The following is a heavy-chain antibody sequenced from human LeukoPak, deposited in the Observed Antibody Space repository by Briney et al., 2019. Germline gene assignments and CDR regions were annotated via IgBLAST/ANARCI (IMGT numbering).Heavy chain of an antibody. V-gene: IGHV4-31*03. J-gene: IGHJ4*02. Sequence: SETLSLTCTVSGGSINSGGYYWNWIRRHPGKGLEWIGYISYSGNTYYNPSLNSRVIISVDTSKNQFSPRLPSVTAADTAVYYCSTVLGATMVAYWGQGTLVTVSS. D-gene: IGHD1-26*01. CDR1: GGSINSGGYY. CDR2: ISYSGNT. CDR3: STVLGATMVAY.